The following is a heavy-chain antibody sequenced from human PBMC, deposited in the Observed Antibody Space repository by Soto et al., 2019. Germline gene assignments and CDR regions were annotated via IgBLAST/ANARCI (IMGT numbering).Heavy chain of an antibody. Sequence: QVQLVESGGGLVKPGGSLRLSCAASGFTFSDYYMSWIRQAPGKGLEWGSYISSSGSTIYYADSMKARFTISRDKAKNSLYLQMNSLRAEDTAVYYCARVAGRESYSSSWYGLDYWGQGTLVTVSS. V-gene: IGHV3-11*01. J-gene: IGHJ4*02. CDR1: GFTFSDYY. CDR2: ISSSGSTI. D-gene: IGHD6-13*01. CDR3: ARVAGRESYSSSWYGLDY.